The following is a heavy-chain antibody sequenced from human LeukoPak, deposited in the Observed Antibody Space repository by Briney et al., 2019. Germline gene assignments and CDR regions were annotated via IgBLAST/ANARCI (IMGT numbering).Heavy chain of an antibody. J-gene: IGHJ5*02. V-gene: IGHV1-3*01. CDR1: GYTFTSYA. D-gene: IGHD5-18*01. Sequence: ASVKVSCKASGYTFTSYAMHWVRQAPGQRLEWMGWTNAGNGNTKYSQKFQGRVTITRDTSASTAYMELSSLRSEDTAVYYCAREILWIHLFDPWGQGTLVTVSS. CDR2: TNAGNGNT. CDR3: AREILWIHLFDP.